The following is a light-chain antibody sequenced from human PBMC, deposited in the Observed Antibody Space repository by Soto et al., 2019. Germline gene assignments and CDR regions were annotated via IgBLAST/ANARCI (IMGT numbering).Light chain of an antibody. Sequence: DIQMTQSPSTLSASVGDRVTITCRPSQSISSWLAWYQQKPGKAPKLLIYDASSLESGVPSRFSGSGSGTEFTLTISSLQPDDFATYYCQQYNSYSWTFGQGTEV. CDR1: QSISSW. J-gene: IGKJ1*01. CDR3: QQYNSYSWT. CDR2: DAS. V-gene: IGKV1-5*01.